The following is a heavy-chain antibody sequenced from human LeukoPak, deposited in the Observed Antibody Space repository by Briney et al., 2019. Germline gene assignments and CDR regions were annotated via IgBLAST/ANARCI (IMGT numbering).Heavy chain of an antibody. CDR1: GFTFSSYW. D-gene: IGHD4-23*01. J-gene: IGHJ4*02. Sequence: GGSLRLSCAASGFTFSSYWMSWVRQAPGKGLEWVANIKQDGSEKCYVDSVKGRFTISRDNAKNSLYLQMNSLRAEDTAVYYCARERHGGYVDYWGQGTLVTVSS. V-gene: IGHV3-7*01. CDR2: IKQDGSEK. CDR3: ARERHGGYVDY.